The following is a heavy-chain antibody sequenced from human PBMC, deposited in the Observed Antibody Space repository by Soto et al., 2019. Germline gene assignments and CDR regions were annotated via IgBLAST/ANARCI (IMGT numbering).Heavy chain of an antibody. CDR2: IVVGSGNT. CDR3: AAAGFGGYFDL. J-gene: IGHJ2*01. CDR1: GLTFSSFA. D-gene: IGHD3-3*01. Sequence: RASVKVSCKASGLTFSSFAVQWVRQARGQSLEWIGWIVVGSGNTDYAQKFRERVTITRDMATSTAYMELSSLRSGDTAVYYCAAAGFGGYFDLWGRGTPVTVSS. V-gene: IGHV1-58*01.